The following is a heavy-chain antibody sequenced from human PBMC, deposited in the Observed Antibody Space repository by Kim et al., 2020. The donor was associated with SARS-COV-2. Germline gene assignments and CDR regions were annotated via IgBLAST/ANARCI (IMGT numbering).Heavy chain of an antibody. V-gene: IGHV3-7*01. J-gene: IGHJ4*02. CDR2: INADGSAK. CDR1: GFTFSNHW. CDR3: ARDSTGSL. Sequence: GGSLRLSCAASGFTFSNHWMSWVRQTPGKGLEWVANINADGSAKYYVDSVEGRFTISRDDAKSSLYLQMNSLRAEDTAVYFCARDSTGSLWGQGTLVTV. D-gene: IGHD1-26*01.